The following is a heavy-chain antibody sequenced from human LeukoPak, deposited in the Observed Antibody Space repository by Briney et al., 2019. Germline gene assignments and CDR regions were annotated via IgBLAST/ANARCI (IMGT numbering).Heavy chain of an antibody. D-gene: IGHD3-10*01. Sequence: SETLSRTCTVSGGSISSYYWSWIRQPAGKGLEWIGRIYTSRSTNYNPSLKSRVTMSVDTSKNQFSLKLSSVTAADTAVYYCARDWAYSYGSGSYLTYFDYWGQGTLVTVSS. CDR3: ARDWAYSYGSGSYLTYFDY. J-gene: IGHJ4*02. V-gene: IGHV4-4*07. CDR1: GGSISSYY. CDR2: IYTSRST.